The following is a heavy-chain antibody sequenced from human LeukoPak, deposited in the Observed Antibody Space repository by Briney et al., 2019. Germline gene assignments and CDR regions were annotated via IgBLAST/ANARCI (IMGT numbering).Heavy chain of an antibody. CDR2: ISASGNST. CDR1: GFTFSSYA. D-gene: IGHD6-19*01. J-gene: IGHJ5*02. CDR3: ARLPNYTTGWLNWFDP. Sequence: GGSLRLSCAASGFTFSSYAMSWVRQAPGKGLEWVSGISASGNSTYYADYVKGRFTISRDNSKNTLYLRMNSLRAEDTALYYCARLPNYTTGWLNWFDPWGQGTLVTVSS. V-gene: IGHV3-23*01.